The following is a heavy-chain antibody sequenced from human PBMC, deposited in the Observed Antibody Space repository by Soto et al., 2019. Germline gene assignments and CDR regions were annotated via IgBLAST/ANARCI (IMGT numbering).Heavy chain of an antibody. D-gene: IGHD2-8*01. Sequence: EVQLVESGGGLVQPGGSLKLSCAASGFTFSGSAMHWVRQASGKGLEWVGRIRSKANSYATAYAASVRGRFTISREDSKNTADLQRNSLETEDTAVYYCTTDNLMVYAMPFDYWGQGTLVAVGS. V-gene: IGHV3-73*02. J-gene: IGHJ4*02. CDR1: GFTFSGSA. CDR3: TTDNLMVYAMPFDY. CDR2: IRSKANSYAT.